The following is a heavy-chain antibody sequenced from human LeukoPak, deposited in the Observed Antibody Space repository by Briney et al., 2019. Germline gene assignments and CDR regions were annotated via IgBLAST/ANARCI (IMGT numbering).Heavy chain of an antibody. J-gene: IGHJ6*04. Sequence: GASVKVSCKASGGTFSSYAISWVRQAPGQGLEWMGGIIPIFGTANYAQKFQGRVTITADESTSTAYMELSSLRSEDTAVYYCASQPQRRWYYYGMDVWGKGTTVTVSS. CDR1: GGTFSSYA. V-gene: IGHV1-69*13. D-gene: IGHD6-25*01. CDR2: IIPIFGTA. CDR3: ASQPQRRWYYYGMDV.